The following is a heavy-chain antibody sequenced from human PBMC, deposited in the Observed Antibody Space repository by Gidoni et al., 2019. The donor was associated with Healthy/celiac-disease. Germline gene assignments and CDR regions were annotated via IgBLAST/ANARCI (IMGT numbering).Heavy chain of an antibody. Sequence: QLQLQESGPGLVKPSETLSLTCTVSGGSISSSSYYWGWIRQPPGKGLEWIVSIYYSGSTYYNPSLKSRVTISVDTSKNQFSLKLSSVTAADTAVYYCARQPYCTNGVCYRITPLYYFDYWGQGTLVTVSS. D-gene: IGHD2-8*01. CDR3: ARQPYCTNGVCYRITPLYYFDY. J-gene: IGHJ4*02. V-gene: IGHV4-39*01. CDR2: IYYSGST. CDR1: GGSISSSSYY.